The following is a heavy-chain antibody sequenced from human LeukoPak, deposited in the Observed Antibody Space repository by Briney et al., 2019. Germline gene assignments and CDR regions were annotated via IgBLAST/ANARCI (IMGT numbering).Heavy chain of an antibody. V-gene: IGHV4-30-2*01. CDR1: GGSISSGAYY. CDR2: IYRSGST. CDR3: ARLIYPDSSGYYYKAFDI. J-gene: IGHJ3*02. Sequence: SETLSLTCTVSGGSISSGAYYWSWIRQPPGKGLEWIGYIYRSGSTYYNPSLKSRVTISVDRSKNQFSLKLSSVTAADTAVYYCARLIYPDSSGYYYKAFDIWGQGTMVTVSS. D-gene: IGHD3-22*01.